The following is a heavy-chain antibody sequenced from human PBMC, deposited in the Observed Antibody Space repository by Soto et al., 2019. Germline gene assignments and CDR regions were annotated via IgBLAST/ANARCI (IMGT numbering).Heavy chain of an antibody. CDR1: GGSVSSGSYY. J-gene: IGHJ4*02. CDR2: IYYSGST. D-gene: IGHD5-12*01. Sequence: QVQLQESGPGLVKPSETLSLTCTVSGGSVSSGSYYWSWIRQPPGKGLEWIGYIYYSGSTNYNSSLKSRVTISADTSKNQFSLKLSSVTAADTAVYYCARDGDGYNYWGQGTLVTVSS. CDR3: ARDGDGYNY. V-gene: IGHV4-61*01.